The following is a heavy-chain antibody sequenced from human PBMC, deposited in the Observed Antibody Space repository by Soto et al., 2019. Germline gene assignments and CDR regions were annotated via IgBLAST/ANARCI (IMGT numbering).Heavy chain of an antibody. V-gene: IGHV3-9*01. J-gene: IGHJ4*02. CDR1: GFTFDDYA. CDR3: AKVGAEGFCSGGRCYFDY. CDR2: MSWNSNII. Sequence: EVQLVESGGGLVQPGRSLRLSCAASGFTFDDYAMHWVRRVPGKGLEWVSSMSWNSNIIGYADSVKGRFTISRDNAKNSLYLQMNSLRPEDTALYDWAKVGAEGFCSGGRCYFDYWGQGTLVTVSS. D-gene: IGHD2-15*01.